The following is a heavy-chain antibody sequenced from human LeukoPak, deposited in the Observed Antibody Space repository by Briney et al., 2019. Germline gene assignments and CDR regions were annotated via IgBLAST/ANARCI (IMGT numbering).Heavy chain of an antibody. D-gene: IGHD3-22*01. J-gene: IGHJ4*02. Sequence: PGGSLRLSCAASGFTFSSYEMNWVRQAPGKGLEWVSYISSSGSTIYYADSVKGRFTISRDNAKNSLYLQMNSLRAEDTAVYYCAREGQGYYYDSSNTEFDYWGQGTLVTVSS. CDR1: GFTFSSYE. CDR3: AREGQGYYYDSSNTEFDY. V-gene: IGHV3-48*03. CDR2: ISSSGSTI.